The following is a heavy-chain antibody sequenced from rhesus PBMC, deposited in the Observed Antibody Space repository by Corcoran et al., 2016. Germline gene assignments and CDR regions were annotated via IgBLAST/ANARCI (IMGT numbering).Heavy chain of an antibody. D-gene: IGHD4-29*01. V-gene: IGHV4-93*01. Sequence: QVQLQESGPAVVKHSETLSLTCAVSGASISSSYWWSWIRQSPGKGLEWIGVIYGSGENTANNPSLQSRVTISKDTSKDQFSLKLSSVTAADTAVYYCARDPNTVAAVGSLDVWGRGVLVTVSS. CDR3: ARDPNTVAAVGSLDV. CDR1: GASISSSYW. J-gene: IGHJ5-2*02. CDR2: IYGSGENT.